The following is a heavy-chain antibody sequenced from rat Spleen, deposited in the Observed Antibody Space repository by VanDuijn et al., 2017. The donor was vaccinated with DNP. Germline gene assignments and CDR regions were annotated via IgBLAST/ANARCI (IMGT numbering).Heavy chain of an antibody. V-gene: IGHV5-25*01. CDR1: GFNFNDYW. D-gene: IGHD1-11*01. CDR3: ATFEGRDA. CDR2: ISPNGLHT. J-gene: IGHJ4*01. Sequence: EVKLVESGGGLVQPGRSLKLSCAPSGFNFNDYWMTWVRQAPGKGLEWVATISPNGLHTYYGDSVKGRFTISRDNAKSTLYLQMDSLRSEDTATYYCATFEGRDAWGQGTSVTVSS.